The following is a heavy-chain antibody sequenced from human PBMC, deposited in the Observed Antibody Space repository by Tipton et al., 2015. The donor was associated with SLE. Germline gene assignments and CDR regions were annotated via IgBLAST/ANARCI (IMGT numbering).Heavy chain of an antibody. CDR1: GGSINNYY. CDR3: ASSAVTAYHYFDY. V-gene: IGHV4-59*01. D-gene: IGHD2-21*02. CDR2: IYYSGST. Sequence: LSLTCTVSGGSINNYYWSWIRQPPGKGLEWIAYIYYSGSTNYNPSLKSRVTMSVDTSKSQFSLRLSSVTAADTAVYYCASSAVTAYHYFDYWGQGTLVTVSS. J-gene: IGHJ4*02.